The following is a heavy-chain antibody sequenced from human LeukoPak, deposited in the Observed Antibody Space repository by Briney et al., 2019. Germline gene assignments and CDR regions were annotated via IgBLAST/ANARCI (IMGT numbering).Heavy chain of an antibody. CDR3: ARDLVERGYSYGRCDY. Sequence: GRSLTLAWPPSGFSFSRYRVECVSHPPRKGLEWVSSISSSSSYIYYADSVKGRFTISRDNAKNSLYLQMNSLRAEDTAVYYCARDLVERGYSYGRCDYWGQGTLVTVSS. D-gene: IGHD5-18*01. CDR1: GFSFSRYR. V-gene: IGHV3-21*01. CDR2: ISSSSSYI. J-gene: IGHJ4*02.